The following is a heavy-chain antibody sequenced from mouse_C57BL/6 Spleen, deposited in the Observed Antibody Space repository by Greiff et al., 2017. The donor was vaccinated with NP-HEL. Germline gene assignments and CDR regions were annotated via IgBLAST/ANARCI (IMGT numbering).Heavy chain of an antibody. J-gene: IGHJ1*03. CDR1: GYAFSSSW. CDR2: IYPGDGDT. D-gene: IGHD1-1*01. Sequence: VQLQQSGPELVKPGASVKISCKASGYAFSSSWMHWVKQRPGKGLEWIGRIYPGDGDTNYNGKFKGKATLTADKSSSTAYMQLSSLTSEDSAVYFCARPRYRDWYFDVWGTGTTVTVSS. CDR3: ARPRYRDWYFDV. V-gene: IGHV1-82*01.